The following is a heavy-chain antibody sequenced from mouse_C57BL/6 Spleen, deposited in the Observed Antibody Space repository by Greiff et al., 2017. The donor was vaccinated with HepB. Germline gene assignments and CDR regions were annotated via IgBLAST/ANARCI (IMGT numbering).Heavy chain of an antibody. CDR3: ARSLLRRGAMDY. J-gene: IGHJ4*01. V-gene: IGHV1-64*01. D-gene: IGHD1-1*01. CDR2: IHPNSGST. CDR1: GYTFTSYW. Sequence: QVQLQQPGAELVKPGASVKLSCKASGYTFTSYWMHWVKQRPGQGLEWIGMIHPNSGSTNYNEKFKSKATLTVDKSSSTAYMQLSSLTSEDSAVYYCARSLLRRGAMDYWGQGTSVTVSS.